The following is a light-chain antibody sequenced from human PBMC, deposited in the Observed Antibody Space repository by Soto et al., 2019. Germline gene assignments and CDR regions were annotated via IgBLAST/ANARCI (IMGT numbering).Light chain of an antibody. J-gene: IGKJ4*01. CDR2: AAS. CDR1: QSVSSNY. V-gene: IGKV3-20*01. CDR3: LQYNNFPLT. Sequence: ICLTQSPGTLSLSPGESAPLSCKASQSVSSNYLGWYQQKPGQAPRLLIYAASSRATGIPDRFSGSGSGTEFTLTISSLQPEDFATYYCLQYNNFPLTSGGGAKVDI.